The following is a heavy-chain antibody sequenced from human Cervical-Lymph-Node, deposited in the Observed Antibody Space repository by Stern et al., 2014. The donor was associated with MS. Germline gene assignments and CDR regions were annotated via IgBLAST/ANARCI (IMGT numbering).Heavy chain of an antibody. CDR3: ATRSSGVTTIYYYYGMDV. D-gene: IGHD5-12*01. CDR2: IIPMIGSP. V-gene: IGHV1-69*01. CDR1: GGTFNDYA. J-gene: IGHJ6*02. Sequence: QVQLVQSGAEMKKPGSSVKVACKASGGTFNDYAISWVRQAPGQGLEWVGGIIPMIGSPIYAQRFQGRVTITADEFTKTAYLELSSLRSEDTAIYYCATRSSGVTTIYYYYGMDVWGQGSTVTVSS.